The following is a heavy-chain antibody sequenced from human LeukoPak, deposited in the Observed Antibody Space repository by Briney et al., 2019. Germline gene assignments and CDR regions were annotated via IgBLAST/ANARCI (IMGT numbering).Heavy chain of an antibody. CDR1: GYTLTTYD. CDR3: ARETTSRYFDY. CDR2: MNPNSGKT. D-gene: IGHD1-7*01. V-gene: IGHV1-8*01. J-gene: IGHJ4*02. Sequence: ASVKVSCKASGYTLTTYDINWVRRAPGQGLEWMGWMNPNSGKTGYAQKFQDRITITRNTSISTAYMELSSLGSEDTAVYYCARETTSRYFDYWGQGTLVTVSS.